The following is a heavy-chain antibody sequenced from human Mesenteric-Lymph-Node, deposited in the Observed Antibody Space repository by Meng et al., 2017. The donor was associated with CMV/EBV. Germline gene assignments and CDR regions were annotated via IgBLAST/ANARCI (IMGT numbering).Heavy chain of an antibody. CDR1: GYTFTSYG. Sequence: ASVKVSCKASGYTFTSYGISWVRQAPGQGLEWMGWISAYNGNTNYAQKLQGRVAMTRDTSTSTVYMDLSSLRPEDTAVYYCARDPYGSGSSALDYWGQGTLVTVSS. CDR3: ARDPYGSGSSALDY. V-gene: IGHV1-18*01. J-gene: IGHJ4*02. D-gene: IGHD3-10*01. CDR2: ISAYNGNT.